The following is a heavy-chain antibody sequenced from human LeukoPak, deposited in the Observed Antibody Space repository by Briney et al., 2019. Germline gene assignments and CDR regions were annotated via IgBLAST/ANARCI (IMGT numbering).Heavy chain of an antibody. J-gene: IGHJ4*02. V-gene: IGHV3-7*03. CDR1: GFTFSNDW. CDR2: VKQDGSEE. D-gene: IGHD3-10*01. Sequence: GGSLRLSCAASGFTFSNDWMNWVRQAPGKGLEWVANVKQDGSEEYYVGSVKGRFTISRDNAKNSLYLEMNSLRAEDTAVYYCATDYYGYLDHWGQGALVTVSS. CDR3: ATDYYGYLDH.